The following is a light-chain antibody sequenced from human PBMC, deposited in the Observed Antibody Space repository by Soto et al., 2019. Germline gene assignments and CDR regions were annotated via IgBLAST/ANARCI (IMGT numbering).Light chain of an antibody. CDR3: QQYDLYWT. V-gene: IGKV1-5*01. J-gene: IGKJ1*01. CDR1: QTIDEK. CDR2: YAC. Sequence: EIPLPQSPSAQAAAVGDRESSSCRVSQTIDEKLAWDQQNPGKAPKLPIVYACTWETGCALRFSGSASGTEFSLSINSRQPEDFGTYSCQQYDLYWTFGQGTKV.